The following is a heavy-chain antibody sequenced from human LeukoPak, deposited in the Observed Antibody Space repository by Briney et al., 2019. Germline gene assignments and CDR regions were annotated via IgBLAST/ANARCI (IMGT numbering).Heavy chain of an antibody. Sequence: GGSLRLSCAASGFTFSSYWMHWVRQAPGKGLVWVSRINTDGSNTNYADSVKGRFTISRDNAKNTLYLQMNSLRAEDTAVYYCAKGDGSGSYNWFDPWGQGTLVTVSS. CDR1: GFTFSSYW. J-gene: IGHJ5*02. CDR3: AKGDGSGSYNWFDP. CDR2: INTDGSNT. V-gene: IGHV3-74*01. D-gene: IGHD3-10*01.